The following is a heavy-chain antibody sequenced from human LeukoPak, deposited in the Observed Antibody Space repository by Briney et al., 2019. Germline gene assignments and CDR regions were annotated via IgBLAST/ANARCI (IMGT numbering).Heavy chain of an antibody. CDR1: GAPISSYY. Sequence: PSETLSLTCTVSGAPISSYYWSWIRQPPGKGLEWIGYIYYSGSTKYNSSLKSRVTISVDTSKNQFSLKLSSVTAADTAVYYCARDSWNSAVRNKDYYYYYGMDVWGQGTTVTVSS. V-gene: IGHV4-59*01. CDR2: IYYSGST. CDR3: ARDSWNSAVRNKDYYYYYGMDV. J-gene: IGHJ6*02. D-gene: IGHD2/OR15-2a*01.